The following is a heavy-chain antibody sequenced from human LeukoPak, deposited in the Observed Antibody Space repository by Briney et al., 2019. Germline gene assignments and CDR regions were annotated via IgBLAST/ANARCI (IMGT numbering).Heavy chain of an antibody. CDR1: GYTFTGYY. CDR3: ARGAYYYDSSGFHELDY. D-gene: IGHD3-22*01. V-gene: IGHV1-2*02. Sequence: ASVKVSCKASGYTFTGYYMHWVRQAPGQGLEWMGWINPNSGGTNYAQKFQGRVTMTRDTSISTAYMELSRLRSDDTAVYYCARGAYYYDSSGFHELDYWGQGTLVTVSS. J-gene: IGHJ4*02. CDR2: INPNSGGT.